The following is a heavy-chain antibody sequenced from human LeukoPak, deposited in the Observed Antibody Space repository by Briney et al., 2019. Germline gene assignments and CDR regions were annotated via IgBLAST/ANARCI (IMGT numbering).Heavy chain of an antibody. J-gene: IGHJ4*02. CDR2: IYYSGST. CDR3: ARLQYYYDSRAYFDF. V-gene: IGHV4-39*07. Sequence: SETLSLTCTVSGGSISSSSYYWGWIRQPPGKGLEWIGSIYYSGSTYYNPSLKSRVTISVDTSKNQFSLKLSSVTAADTAVYYCARLQYYYDSRAYFDFWGQGTLVTVSS. D-gene: IGHD3-22*01. CDR1: GGSISSSSYY.